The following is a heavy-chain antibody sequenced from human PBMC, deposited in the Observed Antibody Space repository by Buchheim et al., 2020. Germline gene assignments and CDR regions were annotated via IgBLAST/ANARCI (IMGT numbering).Heavy chain of an antibody. CDR1: GFIFSNYA. CDR2: ISSDGGNK. J-gene: IGHJ4*02. V-gene: IGHV3-30*03. Sequence: QAQLVESGGGVVQPGRSLRLSCAASGFIFSNYAMHWVRQAPGKGLEWVALISSDGGNKYHADSVKGRFTISRDNSKNTLFLQMDSLRSDDTALYYCVTDRPNWNTDWNHESFDNWVQGTL. D-gene: IGHD1-1*01. CDR3: VTDRPNWNTDWNHESFDN.